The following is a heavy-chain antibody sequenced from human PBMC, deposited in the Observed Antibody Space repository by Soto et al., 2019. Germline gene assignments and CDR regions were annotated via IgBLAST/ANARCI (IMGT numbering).Heavy chain of an antibody. CDR3: ARDRYGGFDY. D-gene: IGHD3-9*01. V-gene: IGHV4-39*02. Sequence: QLQLQESGPGLVKPSETLSLTCSVSGGSINSKSYFWGWIRQTPGKGLEWIASINYVGKTYYSPSLKSRLAISVDMSKTQFSLRLSSVTAADTAVYYCARDRYGGFDYWGLGTLVTVSS. J-gene: IGHJ4*02. CDR2: INYVGKT. CDR1: GGSINSKSYF.